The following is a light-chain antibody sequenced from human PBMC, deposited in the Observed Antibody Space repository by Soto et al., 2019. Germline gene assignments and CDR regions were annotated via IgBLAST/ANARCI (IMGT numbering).Light chain of an antibody. CDR2: DAS. CDR1: QSVSRY. V-gene: IGKV3-15*01. CDR3: QQYNSWPRT. J-gene: IGKJ5*01. Sequence: EIVLTQSPATLSLSPGERATLSCRASQSVSRYLAWYQQKPGQAPRLLIYDASNRATGIPARFNGSGSGTECTLTLSSLQSEDFAVYYCQQYNSWPRTFGQGTRLEIK.